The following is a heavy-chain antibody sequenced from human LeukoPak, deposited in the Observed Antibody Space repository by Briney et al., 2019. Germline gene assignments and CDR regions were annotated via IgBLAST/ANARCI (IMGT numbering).Heavy chain of an antibody. D-gene: IGHD3-10*01. V-gene: IGHV3-15*01. Sequence: GGSLRLSCAASGVSFSNAWMSWVRQAPGKGLEWVVRIKSKTDGGTTDYAAPVKGRFTISRDDSKNTLYLQMNSLKTEDTAVYYCTTPPEAGSGSYRIFSYWGQGALVTVSS. CDR3: TTPPEAGSGSYRIFSY. CDR1: GVSFSNAW. CDR2: IKSKTDGGTT. J-gene: IGHJ4*02.